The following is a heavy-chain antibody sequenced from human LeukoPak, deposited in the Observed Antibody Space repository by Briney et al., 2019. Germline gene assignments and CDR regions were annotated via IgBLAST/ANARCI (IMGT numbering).Heavy chain of an antibody. CDR1: GFTFSKYW. D-gene: IGHD6-13*01. Sequence: GGSLRLSCAASGFTFSKYWMLWVRQAPGKGLESVSRINTDGTVTTYADSVKGRFTVSRDNADNTMFLQMNSVRDEDTAVYYCAKDRWVGSGWYYFDYWGQGTLVTVSS. V-gene: IGHV3-74*01. CDR2: INTDGTVT. J-gene: IGHJ4*02. CDR3: AKDRWVGSGWYYFDY.